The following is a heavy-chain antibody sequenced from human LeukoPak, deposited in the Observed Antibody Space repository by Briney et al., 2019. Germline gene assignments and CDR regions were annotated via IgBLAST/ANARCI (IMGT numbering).Heavy chain of an antibody. CDR1: GFTFSSYG. D-gene: IGHD2-2*01. CDR3: ARERYCSSTSCPGGVSDVGDGFDS. Sequence: GGSLRLSCAASGFTFSSYGMHWVRQAPGKGLEWVAVIWYDGSNKYYADSVKGRFTISRDNSKNKLYLQMNSLRAEDTAVYFCARERYCSSTSCPGGVSDVGDGFDSWGQGTLVAVSS. CDR2: IWYDGSNK. V-gene: IGHV3-33*01. J-gene: IGHJ4*02.